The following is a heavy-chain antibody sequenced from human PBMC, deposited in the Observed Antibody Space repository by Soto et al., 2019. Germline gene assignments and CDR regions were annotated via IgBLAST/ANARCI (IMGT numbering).Heavy chain of an antibody. CDR1: GYAFTSYG. Sequence: ASVKVSCKASGYAFTSYGISWVRQAPGQGLEWMGWISAYNGNTNYAQKLQGRVTMTTDTSTSTAYMELRSLRSDDTAVYYCARRKGEMATISEARYYYGMDVWGQGTTVTVSS. J-gene: IGHJ6*02. CDR2: ISAYNGNT. D-gene: IGHD5-12*01. CDR3: ARRKGEMATISEARYYYGMDV. V-gene: IGHV1-18*01.